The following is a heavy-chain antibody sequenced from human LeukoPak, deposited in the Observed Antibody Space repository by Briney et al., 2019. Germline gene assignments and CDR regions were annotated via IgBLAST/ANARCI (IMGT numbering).Heavy chain of an antibody. CDR1: GGTFSSYA. J-gene: IGHJ4*02. V-gene: IGHV1-69*13. Sequence: SVKVSCKASGGTFSSYAISWVRQAPGQGLEWMGGIIPIFGTANYAQKFQGRVTITADESTSTAYMELSSLRSEDTAVYYCASIDSYGYGVDYWGQGTLVTVSS. CDR3: ASIDSYGYGVDY. D-gene: IGHD5-18*01. CDR2: IIPIFGTA.